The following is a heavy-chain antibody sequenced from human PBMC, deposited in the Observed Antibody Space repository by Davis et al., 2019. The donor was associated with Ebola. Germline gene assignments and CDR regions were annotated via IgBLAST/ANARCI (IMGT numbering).Heavy chain of an antibody. CDR1: GFTFSDYY. J-gene: IGHJ4*02. CDR2: ISSSGSTI. D-gene: IGHD3-10*01. Sequence: LKISCAASGFTFSDYYMSWIRQAPGKGLEWVSYISSSGSTIYYADSVKGRFTISRDNAKNSLYLQMNSLRAEDTAVYYCARAPYYYGSGGPNWGQGTLVTVSS. V-gene: IGHV3-11*01. CDR3: ARAPYYYGSGGPN.